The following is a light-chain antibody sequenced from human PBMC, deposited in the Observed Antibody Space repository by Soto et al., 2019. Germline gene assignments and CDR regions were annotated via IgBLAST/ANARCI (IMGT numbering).Light chain of an antibody. J-gene: IGKJ4*01. CDR3: QHYSSYPLS. V-gene: IGKV1-5*03. CDR1: QSISFW. Sequence: DIQMTQSPSTLSASVGDRVTITCRASQSISFWLAWYQKKPGKAPKFLISRASSLESGVPSRFSGSGFGTEFTLTISSLQPDDFATYFCQHYSSYPLSFGGGTKAEIK. CDR2: RAS.